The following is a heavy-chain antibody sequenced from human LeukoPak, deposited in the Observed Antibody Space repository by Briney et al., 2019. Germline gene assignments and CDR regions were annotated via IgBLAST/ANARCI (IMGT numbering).Heavy chain of an antibody. CDR1: GGSISGSY. CDR3: ARGIESYGDYGY. D-gene: IGHD4-17*01. CDR2: MYNSGST. Sequence: PSETLSLTCTVSGGSISGSYWSWIRQPPGTGLEWIAYMYNSGSTNYNPSLKSRVNISIDTSKNQFSLKMSSLTAADTAIYYCARGIESYGDYGYWGQGILVTVSS. J-gene: IGHJ4*02. V-gene: IGHV4-59*01.